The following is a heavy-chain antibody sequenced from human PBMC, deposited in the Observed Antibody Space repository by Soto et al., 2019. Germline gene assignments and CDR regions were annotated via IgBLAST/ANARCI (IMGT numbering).Heavy chain of an antibody. CDR2: INPSGGST. CDR1: GYTFTSYY. CDR3: ARDRGRYYMDV. J-gene: IGHJ6*03. D-gene: IGHD1-26*01. Sequence: ASVKVSCKASGYTFTSYYMHWVRQAPGQGLEWMGIINPSGGSTSYAQKFQGRVTVTRDTSTSTVYMELSSLRSEDTAVYYCARDRGRYYMDVWRKGTTVTVSS. V-gene: IGHV1-46*03.